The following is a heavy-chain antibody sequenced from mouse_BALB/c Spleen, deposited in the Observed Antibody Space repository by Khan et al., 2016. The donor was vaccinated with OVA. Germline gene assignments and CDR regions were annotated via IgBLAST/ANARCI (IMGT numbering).Heavy chain of an antibody. CDR2: IYPGSGNT. D-gene: IGHD2-1*01. V-gene: IGHV1-84*02. CDR1: GYTFTDFY. J-gene: IGHJ2*01. CDR3: ARSSFYPFYFDY. Sequence: VQLQQSGPELVKPGASVKISCKASGYTFTDFYINWVKQKPGQGLEWTGWIYPGSGNTKYNEKFKGKATLTVDTSSSTAYMQLSSLTSEDTAVYFCARSSFYPFYFDYWGQGTTLTVSS.